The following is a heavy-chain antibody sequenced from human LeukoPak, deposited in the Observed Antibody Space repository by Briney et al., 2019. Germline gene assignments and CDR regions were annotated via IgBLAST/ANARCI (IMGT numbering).Heavy chain of an antibody. CDR2: IWYDGSSK. CDR3: ARDQDYGGYYFDY. D-gene: IGHD4-17*01. J-gene: IGHJ4*02. V-gene: IGHV3-33*01. Sequence: AGGSLRLSCAASGFSFSTFGMHWVRQAPGKGLEWVAVIWYDGSSKYYADSVKGRFTISRDNSKNTLYLQMNSLRAEDTAVYYCARDQDYGGYYFDYWGQGTLVTVSP. CDR1: GFSFSTFG.